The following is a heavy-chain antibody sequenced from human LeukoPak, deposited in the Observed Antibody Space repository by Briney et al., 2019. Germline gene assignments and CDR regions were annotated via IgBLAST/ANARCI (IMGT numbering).Heavy chain of an antibody. Sequence: GGSLRLSCTASGFTLSSFALSWVRQAPGKGLELVSTLSSSGVRTYYADSVKGRFTISRDNSLNTVFLQMNSLRGEDTAIYYCAKNKGQLVPNYCMNVWGKGTTVTVSS. D-gene: IGHD6-13*01. V-gene: IGHV3-23*01. CDR3: AKNKGQLVPNYCMNV. J-gene: IGHJ6*03. CDR1: GFTLSSFA. CDR2: LSSSGVRT.